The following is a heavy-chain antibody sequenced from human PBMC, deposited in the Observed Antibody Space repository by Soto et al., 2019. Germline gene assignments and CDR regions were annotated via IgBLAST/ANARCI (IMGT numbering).Heavy chain of an antibody. CDR3: AKGQRGYSSAYPFDY. Sequence: PGGSLRLSCAASGFTFDDYAMHWVRQAPGKGLEWVSGISWNSGSIGYADSVKGRFTISRDNAKNSLYLQMNSLRAEDTALYYCAKGQRGYSSAYPFDYWGQANLVTVS. J-gene: IGHJ4*02. CDR1: GFTFDDYA. CDR2: ISWNSGSI. D-gene: IGHD5-18*01. V-gene: IGHV3-9*01.